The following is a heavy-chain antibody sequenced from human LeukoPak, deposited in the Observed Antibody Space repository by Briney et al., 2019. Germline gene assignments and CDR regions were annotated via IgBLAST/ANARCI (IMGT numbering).Heavy chain of an antibody. CDR1: GYTFTDYY. CDR2: ISPNSGGT. Sequence: ASVKVSCKASGYTFTDYYIHWVRQAPGQGLEWMGWISPNSGGTNYAQTFQGRVTMTRDTSISTASMELSRLRSDDTAIYFCAKSKSQGDWYDRYFDYWGQGTLVTVSS. V-gene: IGHV1-2*02. CDR3: AKSKSQGDWYDRYFDY. D-gene: IGHD6-19*01. J-gene: IGHJ4*02.